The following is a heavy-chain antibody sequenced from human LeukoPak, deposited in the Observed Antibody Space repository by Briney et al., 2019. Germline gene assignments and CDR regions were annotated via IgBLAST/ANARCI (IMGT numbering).Heavy chain of an antibody. CDR1: GGSISSGDYY. Sequence: SETLSLTCTVSGGSISSGDYYWSWIRQPPGKGLEWIGYIYYSGSTYYNPSLKSRVTISVDTSKNQFSLKLSSVPAPDTAVYYCARSDSGYELDYWGQGTLVTVSS. V-gene: IGHV4-30-4*01. J-gene: IGHJ4*02. CDR3: ARSDSGYELDY. D-gene: IGHD5-12*01. CDR2: IYYSGST.